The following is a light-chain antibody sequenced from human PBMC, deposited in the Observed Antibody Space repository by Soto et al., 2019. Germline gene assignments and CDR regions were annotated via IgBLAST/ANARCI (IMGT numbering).Light chain of an antibody. CDR1: QSISSW. CDR2: DAS. CDR3: QQYNSYSRT. V-gene: IGKV1-5*01. Sequence: DIQMTQSPSTLSASVGDRVTITCRASQSISSWLAWYQQKPGKAPKLLIYDASSLESGVPSRFSGSGSGTEFTLTISSLQPDDFATYYCQQYNSYSRTFGQWTKVDIK. J-gene: IGKJ1*01.